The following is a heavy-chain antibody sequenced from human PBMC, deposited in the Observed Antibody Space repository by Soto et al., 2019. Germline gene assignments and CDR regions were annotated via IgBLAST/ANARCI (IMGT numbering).Heavy chain of an antibody. CDR2: IFPSGAT. D-gene: IGHD5-18*01. J-gene: IGHJ2*01. CDR1: GAPISGGDYH. V-gene: IGHV4-30-4*01. CDR3: ARGSAAKRYFDL. Sequence: QVQLQESGPGLVKPSQTLSLMCTVSGAPISGGDYHWSWIRQPPGKGLEWIGYIFPSGATHYNSSLGSRITMSGETSKSQFSLKLTSVTAADTAVYFCARGSAAKRYFDLWGRGTLVTVSS.